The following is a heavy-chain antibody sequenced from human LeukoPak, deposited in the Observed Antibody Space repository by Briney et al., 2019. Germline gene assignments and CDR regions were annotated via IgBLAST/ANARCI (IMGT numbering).Heavy chain of an antibody. J-gene: IGHJ6*03. V-gene: IGHV3-23*01. CDR3: AKMRSYYYYMDV. CDR1: GFTFGSYA. CDR2: ISGSGDDT. Sequence: PGGSLRLSCAGSGFTFGSYAMSWVRQAPGKGLEWVSAISGSGDDTYYADPVKGRLTISSDNSKNTLFLQMNSLRAEDTVVYYCAKMRSYYYYMDVWGKGTTVAVSS.